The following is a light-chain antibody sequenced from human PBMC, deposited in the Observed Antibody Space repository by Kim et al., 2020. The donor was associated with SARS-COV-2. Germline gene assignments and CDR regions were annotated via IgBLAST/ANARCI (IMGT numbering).Light chain of an antibody. J-gene: IGKJ4*01. Sequence: EIVMTQSPATLSVYPGERATLSCRASQSVSSNLAWYQQKPGQAPRLLIYGASTRATGIPARFSGSGSGTEFTLTISSLQSEDFAVYYCQQYNNWPPLTFGGGTKLEIK. CDR3: QQYNNWPPLT. CDR1: QSVSSN. CDR2: GAS. V-gene: IGKV3-15*01.